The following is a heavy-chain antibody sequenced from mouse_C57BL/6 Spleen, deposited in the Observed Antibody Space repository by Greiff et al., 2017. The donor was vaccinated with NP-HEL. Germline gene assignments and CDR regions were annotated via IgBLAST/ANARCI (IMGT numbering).Heavy chain of an antibody. V-gene: IGHV1-64*01. CDR2: IHPNSGST. Sequence: QVQLQQPGAELVKPGASVKLSCKASGYTFTSYWMHWVKQRPGQGLEWIGMIHPNSGSTNYNEKFKSKATLTVDKSSSTAYMQLSSLTSEDSAVYYCERGYGSRNAMDYWGQGTSVTVSS. J-gene: IGHJ4*01. D-gene: IGHD1-1*01. CDR1: GYTFTSYW. CDR3: ERGYGSRNAMDY.